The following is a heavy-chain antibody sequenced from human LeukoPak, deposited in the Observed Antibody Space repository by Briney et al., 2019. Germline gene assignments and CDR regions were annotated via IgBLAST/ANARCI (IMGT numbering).Heavy chain of an antibody. CDR1: GFTFSSYG. Sequence: PGGSLRLSCAASGFTFSSYGMPWVRQAPGKGLEWVAVISYDGSNKYYADSVKGRFTISRDNSKNTLYLQMNSLRAEDTAVYYCANVYSGSYRYWGQGTLVTVSS. CDR2: ISYDGSNK. CDR3: ANVYSGSYRY. J-gene: IGHJ4*02. V-gene: IGHV3-30*18. D-gene: IGHD1-26*01.